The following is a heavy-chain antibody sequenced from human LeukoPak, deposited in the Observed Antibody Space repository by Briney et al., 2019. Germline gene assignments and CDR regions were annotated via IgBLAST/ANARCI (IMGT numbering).Heavy chain of an antibody. D-gene: IGHD4-17*01. CDR1: GFTFSSYG. Sequence: GGSLRLSCAASGFTFSSYGIHWARQAPGKGLEWVAFIRYDGSNKYYADSVKGRFTISRDNSKNTLYLQMNSLRAEDTAVYYCAKVYHGDFYYFDFWGQGTLVTVSS. J-gene: IGHJ4*02. CDR3: AKVYHGDFYYFDF. V-gene: IGHV3-30*02. CDR2: IRYDGSNK.